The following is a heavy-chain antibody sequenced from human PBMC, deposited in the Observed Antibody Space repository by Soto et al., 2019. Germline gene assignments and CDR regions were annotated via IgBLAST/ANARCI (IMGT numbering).Heavy chain of an antibody. CDR3: ARALKAYYYDSNRYYYFDY. D-gene: IGHD3-22*01. J-gene: IGHJ4*02. CDR1: GGSISSGDYY. V-gene: IGHV4-30-4*01. CDR2: VYYSGSA. Sequence: SETLSLTCTVSGGSISSGDYYWNWIRQPPGKDLEWIGYVYYSGSAYYNPSLKTRVTISVDTSKDQFSLQLTSVTAADTAVYYCARALKAYYYDSNRYYYFDYWGQGTLATV.